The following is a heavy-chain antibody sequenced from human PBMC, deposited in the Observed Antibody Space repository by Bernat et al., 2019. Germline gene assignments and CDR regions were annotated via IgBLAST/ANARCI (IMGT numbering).Heavy chain of an antibody. V-gene: IGHV3-30-3*01. CDR2: ISYDGSNK. CDR3: ARETRYGMDV. CDR1: GFTFSSYA. J-gene: IGHJ6*02. Sequence: QVQLVESGGGVVQPGRSLRLSCAASGFTFSSYAMHWVRQAPVKGLEWVAFISYDGSNKYYADSVKGRFTISRDNSKNTLYLQMNSLRAEDTTVYYCARETRYGMDVWGQGTTDTVSS.